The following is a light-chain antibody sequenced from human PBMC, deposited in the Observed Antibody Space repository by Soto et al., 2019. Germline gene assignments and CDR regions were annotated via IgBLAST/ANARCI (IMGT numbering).Light chain of an antibody. CDR1: QSISTY. CDR3: QQSYSIPHT. CDR2: AAS. J-gene: IGKJ2*01. V-gene: IGKV1-39*01. Sequence: DIQMTQSPSSLSASVGDRVTITCRASQSISTYLNWYQQKPGKAPKLLIYAASSLQSGVPSRFSGSGSGTDFTLTIGSLQPEDFAVYHCQQSYSIPHTFGQGAKLEIK.